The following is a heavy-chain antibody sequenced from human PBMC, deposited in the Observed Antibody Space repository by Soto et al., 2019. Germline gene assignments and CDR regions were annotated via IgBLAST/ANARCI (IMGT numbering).Heavy chain of an antibody. Sequence: QVQLVESGGGVVQPGRSLRLSCAASGFTVSNYAMHWIRQAPGKGLEWVAVITYDGSNRQYADSVKGRFTISRDNFENTQYLHRDSLRAEDTTVYSCARAWASTYATSDRCDWWRQGTMVTVSS. D-gene: IGHD1-26*01. V-gene: IGHV3-30-3*01. CDR3: ARAWASTYATSDRCDW. CDR2: ITYDGSNR. J-gene: IGHJ4*02. CDR1: GFTVSNYA.